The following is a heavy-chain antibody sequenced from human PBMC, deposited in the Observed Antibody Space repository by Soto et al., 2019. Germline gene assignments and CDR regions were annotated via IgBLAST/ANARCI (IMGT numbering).Heavy chain of an antibody. CDR1: GFTVSGSA. CDR2: IRSKTNSYAT. CDR3: SNQLGKLSFPGDFDI. Sequence: EVQLVESGGGLVQPGGSLKLSCAASGFTVSGSAVHWVRQASGQGLEWVGRIRSKTNSYATAYAASVKGRFTISRDDSKNTAYLEMNSLKTEDTALYYCSNQLGKLSFPGDFDIWGQGTMVTVSS. J-gene: IGHJ3*02. D-gene: IGHD3-16*02. V-gene: IGHV3-73*01.